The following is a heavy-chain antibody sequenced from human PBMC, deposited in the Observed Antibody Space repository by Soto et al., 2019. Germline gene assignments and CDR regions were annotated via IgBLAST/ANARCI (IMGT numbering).Heavy chain of an antibody. Sequence: ASVEGLCKASGYTFTSYAMHWVRQAPGRRLEWMGWINAGNGNTKYSQKFQGRVTITRDTSASTAYMELSSLRSEDTAVYYCARVTIVATITSYYYYMDVWGKGTTVTVSS. CDR3: ARVTIVATITSYYYYMDV. V-gene: IGHV1-3*01. CDR1: GYTFTSYA. CDR2: INAGNGNT. J-gene: IGHJ6*03. D-gene: IGHD5-12*01.